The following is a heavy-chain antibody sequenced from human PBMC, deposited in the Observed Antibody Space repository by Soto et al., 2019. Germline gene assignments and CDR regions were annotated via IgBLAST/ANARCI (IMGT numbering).Heavy chain of an antibody. Sequence: GGSLRLSCAASGFTFSNAWMNWVRQAPGKGLEWVGRIKSKTDGGTTDYAAPKGRFTISRDDSKNTLYLQMNSLKTEDTAVYYCTTGGVPNRIADTNSYYYYAMDVWGQGTTVTVSS. CDR3: TTGGVPNRIADTNSYYYYAMDV. CDR2: IKSKTDGGTT. D-gene: IGHD6-13*01. V-gene: IGHV3-15*07. J-gene: IGHJ6*02. CDR1: GFTFSNAW.